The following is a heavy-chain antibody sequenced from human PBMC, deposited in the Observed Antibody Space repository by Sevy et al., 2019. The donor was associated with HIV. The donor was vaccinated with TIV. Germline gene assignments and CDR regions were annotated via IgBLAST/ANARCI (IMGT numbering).Heavy chain of an antibody. J-gene: IGHJ4*02. CDR3: ARRYSHSLNYFDF. D-gene: IGHD6-13*01. Sequence: ATVKVSCKASGYIFTGYYMHWVRQAPGQGLEWMGWNNPNSGGTKYAQKFQGRVTMTRDKSISTVYMELSRLRSDDTAVYFCARRYSHSLNYFDFWGQGTQVVVSS. CDR1: GYIFTGYY. V-gene: IGHV1-2*02. CDR2: NNPNSGGT.